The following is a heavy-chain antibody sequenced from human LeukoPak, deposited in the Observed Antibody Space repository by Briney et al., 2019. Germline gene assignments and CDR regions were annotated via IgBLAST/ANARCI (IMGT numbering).Heavy chain of an antibody. CDR3: ARDCSSTTCYLHYFDY. Sequence: PSETLSLTCTVSGGSISSYYWSWIRQPPGKGLEWIGYIYYSGSTNYNPSLKSRVTISVDTSKNQFSLKLSSVTAADTAVYYCARDCSSTTCYLHYFDYWGQGTLVTVSS. D-gene: IGHD2-2*01. V-gene: IGHV4-59*01. CDR2: IYYSGST. CDR1: GGSISSYY. J-gene: IGHJ4*02.